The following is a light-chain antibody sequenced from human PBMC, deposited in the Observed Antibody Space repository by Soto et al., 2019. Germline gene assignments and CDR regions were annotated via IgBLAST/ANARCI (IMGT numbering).Light chain of an antibody. J-gene: IGLJ2*01. V-gene: IGLV1-40*01. CDR1: SSNIGAGYD. Sequence: QAVLTQPPSVSGAPGQRVTISCTGSSSNIGAGYDVPWYQQLPGTAPKLLIYGNSNRPSGVPDRFSGSKSGTSASLAITGLQAADEADYYCQSYASSLSVVFGGGTKVTVL. CDR2: GNS. CDR3: QSYASSLSVV.